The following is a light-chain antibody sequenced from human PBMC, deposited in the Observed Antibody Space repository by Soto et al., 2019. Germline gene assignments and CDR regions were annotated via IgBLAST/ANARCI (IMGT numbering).Light chain of an antibody. CDR2: GNS. CDR1: SSNIGAGYD. CDR3: QSYDCSLSGYVV. V-gene: IGLV1-40*01. Sequence: QSVLTQPPSVSGAPGQRVTISCTGSSSNIGAGYDVHWYQQLPGTAPKLLIYGNSNRPSGVPDRFSGSKSGTSASLAITGLKAEDEADYYCQSYDCSLSGYVVFGGGTQLTVL. J-gene: IGLJ2*01.